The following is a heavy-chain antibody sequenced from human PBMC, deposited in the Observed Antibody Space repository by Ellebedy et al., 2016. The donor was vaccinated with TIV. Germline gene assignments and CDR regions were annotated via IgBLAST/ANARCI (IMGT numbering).Heavy chain of an antibody. CDR1: GFTFSSYG. CDR3: ARGNPPTTDLDY. J-gene: IGHJ4*02. D-gene: IGHD1-14*01. Sequence: GESLKISXAASGFTFSSYGMHWVRQAPGKGLEWVAVIWYDGSNKYYADSVKGRFTISRDNSKNTLYLQMNSLRAEDTAVYYCARGNPPTTDLDYWGQGTVVTVSS. CDR2: IWYDGSNK. V-gene: IGHV3-33*01.